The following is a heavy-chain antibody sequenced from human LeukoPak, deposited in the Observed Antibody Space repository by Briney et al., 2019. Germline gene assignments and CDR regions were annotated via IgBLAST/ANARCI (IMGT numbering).Heavy chain of an antibody. J-gene: IGHJ4*02. CDR3: ARDLPVAGTGSGY. CDR1: GASISAFH. D-gene: IGHD6-19*01. Sequence: SETLSLTCTVSGASISAFHWTWFRQPAGKTLEWIGLIYSSGSTLLNPSLKTRVAMSLDLTKNQLSLRLTSLTAADTAVYYCARDLPVAGTGSGYWGQGTLVTVSS. CDR2: IYSSGST. V-gene: IGHV4-4*07.